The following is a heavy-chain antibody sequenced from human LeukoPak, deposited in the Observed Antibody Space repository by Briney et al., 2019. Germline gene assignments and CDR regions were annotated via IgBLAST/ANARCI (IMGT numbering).Heavy chain of an antibody. Sequence: PGGSLRLSCAASGFTFSSYSMNWVRQAPGRGLEWVSSISRSSTYIYYADSVKGRFTISRDNSKNTLYLQMNSLRAEDTAVYYCAGGYGSGSYYNSALYYFDYWGQGTLVTVSS. CDR3: AGGYGSGSYYNSALYYFDY. J-gene: IGHJ4*02. CDR1: GFTFSSYS. D-gene: IGHD3-10*01. V-gene: IGHV3-21*04. CDR2: ISRSSTYI.